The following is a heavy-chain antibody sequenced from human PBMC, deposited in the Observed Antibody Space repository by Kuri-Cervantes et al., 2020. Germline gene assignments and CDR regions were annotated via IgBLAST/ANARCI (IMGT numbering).Heavy chain of an antibody. CDR3: ARDRDYYDSSGFDY. CDR2: ISYDGSNK. D-gene: IGHD3-22*01. V-gene: IGHV3-30*03. CDR1: GFTFSSYG. Sequence: GESLKISCAASGFTFSSYGMHWVRQAPGKGLEWVAVISYDGSNKYYADSVKGRFTISRGNSKNTLYLQMNSLRAEDTAVYYCARDRDYYDSSGFDYWGQGTLVTVSS. J-gene: IGHJ4*02.